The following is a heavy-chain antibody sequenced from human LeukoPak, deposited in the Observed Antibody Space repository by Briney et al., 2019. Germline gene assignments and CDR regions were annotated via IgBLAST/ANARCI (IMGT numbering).Heavy chain of an antibody. D-gene: IGHD5-24*01. V-gene: IGHV3-74*01. CDR1: GFTFNRYW. CDR3: ARRDYLDN. J-gene: IGHJ4*02. CDR2: IDSDGIST. Sequence: GGSLRLSCAASGFTFNRYWMYRDRQAPGKGLVWVSRIDSDGISTNYADSVKGRFTISRDNAKNTLFLQMNSLRAEDTAVYFCARRDYLDNWGQGTLVTVSS.